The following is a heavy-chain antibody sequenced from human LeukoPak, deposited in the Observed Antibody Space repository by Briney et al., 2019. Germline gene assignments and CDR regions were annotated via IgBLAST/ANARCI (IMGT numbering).Heavy chain of an antibody. CDR3: ARGFGSTSSVAFDP. V-gene: IGHV1-18*01. CDR1: GYTFTSYG. D-gene: IGHD2-2*01. Sequence: GASVKASCKASGYTFTSYGISWVRQTPGQGLEWMGWISAYNGNTNYAQKFQGRVTMTTDTSTSTAYMELSSLRSEDTAVYYCARGFGSTSSVAFDPWGQGTLVTVSS. J-gene: IGHJ5*02. CDR2: ISAYNGNT.